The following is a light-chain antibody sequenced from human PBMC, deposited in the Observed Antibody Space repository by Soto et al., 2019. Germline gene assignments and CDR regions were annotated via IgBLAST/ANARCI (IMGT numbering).Light chain of an antibody. CDR2: AAS. J-gene: IGKJ3*01. CDR3: QQANSFLRVT. CDR1: QVIAGW. V-gene: IGKV1-12*01. Sequence: DFQMTQSPPSVSASVGDRVRTICRASQVIAGWFAWYQQKPGKAPKVLIYAASSLQSGVPSRFSGSGSGTDFTLTIRSLQPEDFATYYCQQANSFLRVTFGPGTKVDIK.